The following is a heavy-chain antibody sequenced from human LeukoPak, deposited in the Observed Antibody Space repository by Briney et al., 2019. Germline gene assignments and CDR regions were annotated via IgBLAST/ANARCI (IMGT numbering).Heavy chain of an antibody. V-gene: IGHV3-23*01. CDR1: GLVFSSYA. Sequence: GGSLRLSCAASGLVFSSYAMRWVRQAPGKGLEWVSTISVASNTFYADSVKGRFTISRDNSRNTVYLQMTSLRADDTAVYYCADYGVSGVRNNFYWGQGTLVTVSS. J-gene: IGHJ4*02. D-gene: IGHD3-3*01. CDR3: ADYGVSGVRNNFY. CDR2: ISVASNT.